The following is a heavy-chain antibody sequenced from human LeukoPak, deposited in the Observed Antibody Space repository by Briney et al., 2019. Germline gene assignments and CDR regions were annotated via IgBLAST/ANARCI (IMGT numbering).Heavy chain of an antibody. CDR1: GFTFNNYA. CDR3: ARDQAFDWFYFYYGMDV. V-gene: IGHV3-23*01. CDR2: IGTSINNT. D-gene: IGHD3-9*01. Sequence: GGSLRLSCAASGFTFNNYALSWVRQAPGKGLEWVSTIGTSINNTYYADSVKGRFTISRDNSNHTLSLQMSSLRAEDTAIYYCARDQAFDWFYFYYGMDVWGLGTTVIVSS. J-gene: IGHJ6*02.